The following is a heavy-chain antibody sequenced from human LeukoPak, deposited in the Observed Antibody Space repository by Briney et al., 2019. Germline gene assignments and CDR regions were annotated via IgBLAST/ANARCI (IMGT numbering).Heavy chain of an antibody. V-gene: IGHV1-8*03. CDR3: ARGGVRGYKYGLDYFNY. CDR2: MNPDRGNT. CDR1: GYTFSTYD. D-gene: IGHD3-16*01. J-gene: IGHJ4*02. Sequence: ASVTVSCKASGYTFSTYDINWVRQAPGQGLEWMGWMNPDRGNTGYAQKFQGRVTITRNTSISTVYMELSSLRSEDTAVYYCARGGVRGYKYGLDYFNYWGQGTLVTVSS.